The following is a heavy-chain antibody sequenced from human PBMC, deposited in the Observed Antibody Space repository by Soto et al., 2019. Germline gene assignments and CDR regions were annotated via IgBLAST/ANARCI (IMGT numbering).Heavy chain of an antibody. CDR2: ISGSGGST. Sequence: GGSLRLSCAASGFTFSSYAMSWVRQAPGKGLEWVSAISGSGGSTYYADSVKGRFTISRANSKNTLYLQMNSLRAEDTAVYYCATDRYKGSPPRAFDIWGQGTMVTVSS. CDR1: GFTFSSYA. D-gene: IGHD1-1*01. V-gene: IGHV3-23*01. CDR3: ATDRYKGSPPRAFDI. J-gene: IGHJ3*02.